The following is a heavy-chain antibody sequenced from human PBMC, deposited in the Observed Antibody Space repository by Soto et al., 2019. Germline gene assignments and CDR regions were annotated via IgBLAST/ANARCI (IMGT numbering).Heavy chain of an antibody. D-gene: IGHD2-2*02. CDR1: GFTFSNYW. Sequence: GGSLRLSCAASGFTFSNYWMAWVRQAPGKGLEWVGNIKREGTDIYYVDSVKGRYPNSRDNAKNSLNLQMHSLRAEDTAIYYCANYCSSSSRYTFIYWGQGTRVTVSS. J-gene: IGHJ4*02. CDR2: IKREGTDI. V-gene: IGHV3-7*03. CDR3: ANYCSSSSRYTFIY.